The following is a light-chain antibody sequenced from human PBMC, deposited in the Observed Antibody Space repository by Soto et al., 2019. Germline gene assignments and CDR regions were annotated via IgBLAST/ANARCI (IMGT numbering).Light chain of an antibody. CDR1: HSVSSSY. CDR3: QQYGSSPPYT. V-gene: IGKV3-20*01. Sequence: EIVLTQSPGTLSLSPGERATLSCRASHSVSSSYLAWYRQKPGQAPRLLIYGASSRAIGIPDRFSGRGSGTDFTLTISRLEPEDFAVYYCQQYGSSPPYTFGQGTKLEIK. J-gene: IGKJ2*01. CDR2: GAS.